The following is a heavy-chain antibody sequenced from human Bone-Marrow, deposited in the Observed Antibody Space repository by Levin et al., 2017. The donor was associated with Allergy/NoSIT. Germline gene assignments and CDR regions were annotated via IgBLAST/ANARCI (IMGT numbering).Heavy chain of an antibody. CDR1: GFTFSSAV. Sequence: GGSLRLSCAASGFTFSSAVMHWVRQAPGGGLEWVAVISHDETIKIYGDSVKGRFSISRDITKNTLHLQMNSLRTEDTAVYYCAKAGYSSGYYDALDFWGQGTMVTVSS. V-gene: IGHV3-30*18. J-gene: IGHJ3*01. D-gene: IGHD6-19*01. CDR3: AKAGYSSGYYDALDF. CDR2: ISHDETIK.